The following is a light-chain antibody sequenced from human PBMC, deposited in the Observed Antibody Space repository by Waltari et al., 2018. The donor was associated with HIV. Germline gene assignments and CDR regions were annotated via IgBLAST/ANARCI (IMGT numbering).Light chain of an antibody. J-gene: IGLJ2*01. CDR3: CSFAGSYTWL. V-gene: IGLV2-11*01. Sequence: QPALTQPPSLSGFPGQHAPIPFPGTSSVVGGYTSFSWYHQLPGKAPKLMIYDLTERPSGVPDRFSGSKSGNTASLTISGLQAEDEADYYCCSFAGSYTWLFGGGTKLTVL. CDR2: DLT. CDR1: SSVVGGYTS.